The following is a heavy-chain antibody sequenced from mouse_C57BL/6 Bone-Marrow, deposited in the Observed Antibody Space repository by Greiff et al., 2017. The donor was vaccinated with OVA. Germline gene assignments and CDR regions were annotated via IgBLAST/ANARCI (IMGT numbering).Heavy chain of an antibody. CDR2: IYYSGTI. CDR3: ARGDYYGSSYDYAMDY. Sequence: EVKLMESGPGLVKPSQTVFLTCTVTGISITTGNYRWSWIRQFPGNKLEWIGYIYYSGTITYNPSLTSRTTITRDTPKNQFFLEMNSLTAEDTATYSCARGDYYGSSYDYAMDYGGQGTSVTVSS. D-gene: IGHD1-1*01. V-gene: IGHV3-5*01. CDR1: GISITTGNYR. J-gene: IGHJ4*01.